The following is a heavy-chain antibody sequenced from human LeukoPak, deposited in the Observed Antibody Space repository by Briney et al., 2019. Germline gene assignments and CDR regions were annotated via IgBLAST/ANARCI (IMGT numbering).Heavy chain of an antibody. CDR3: AVCTSGNY. CDR1: GFTFNGSW. J-gene: IGHJ4*02. D-gene: IGHD1-1*01. Sequence: FTSSASGFTFNGSWMNWVRQAPGKGLEWVANMDPSGSQTRYVDSVKGRFTISKDDPGTSLYLEMHSLRAEDTAIYYCAVCTSGNYWGQGALVTVSS. V-gene: IGHV3-7*01. CDR2: MDPSGSQT.